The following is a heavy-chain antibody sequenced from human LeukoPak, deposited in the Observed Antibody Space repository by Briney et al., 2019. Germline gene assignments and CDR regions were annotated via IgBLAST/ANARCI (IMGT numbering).Heavy chain of an antibody. Sequence: SETLSLTCSVSGVSISSRNHYWGWIRQPPGKWLEWIGSIFYTGNTYYNPSLMSRVTMSIHTSKNHFSLNLSSVTAADMAVYYCSRHVNTFDYWGEGALVTVSS. CDR2: IFYTGNT. V-gene: IGHV4-39*01. CDR3: SRHVNTFDY. D-gene: IGHD2/OR15-2a*01. J-gene: IGHJ4*02. CDR1: GVSISSRNHY.